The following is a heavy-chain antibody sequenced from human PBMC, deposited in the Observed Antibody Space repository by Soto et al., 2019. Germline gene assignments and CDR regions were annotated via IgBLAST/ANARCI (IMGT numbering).Heavy chain of an antibody. V-gene: IGHV1-69*01. Sequence: QVQLVQSGAEVKKRGSSVKVSCEASGGTFSSYAISWVRQAPGQGLEWMGGIIPIFGTANYAQKCQGRVTITADESTSTAYMELSSLRSEDTAVYYCARGGGYCSSTSCPGIYYYYGMDVWGQGTTVTVSS. CDR3: ARGGGYCSSTSCPGIYYYYGMDV. J-gene: IGHJ6*02. CDR1: GGTFSSYA. CDR2: IIPIFGTA. D-gene: IGHD2-2*01.